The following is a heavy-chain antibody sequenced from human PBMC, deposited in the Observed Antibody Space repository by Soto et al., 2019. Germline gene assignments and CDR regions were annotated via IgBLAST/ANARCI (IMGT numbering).Heavy chain of an antibody. CDR2: TSYDGSNK. D-gene: IGHD3-9*01. CDR1: GFTFSSYA. V-gene: IGHV3-30-3*01. CDR3: AIDWETSATGLIYS. J-gene: IGHJ4*02. Sequence: GGSLRLSCVASGFTFSSYALHWVRQAPGKGLEWVAVTSYDGSNKYYADSVVGRFTISRDNSKNTLYLQTSSLTTEDTAMYYCAIDWETSATGLIYSWGQGTLVAVP.